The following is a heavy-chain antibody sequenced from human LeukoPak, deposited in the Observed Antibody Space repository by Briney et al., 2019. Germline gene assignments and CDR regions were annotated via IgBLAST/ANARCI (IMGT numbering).Heavy chain of an antibody. D-gene: IGHD6-19*01. CDR2: VSASWKS. CDR1: GGSIGPFF. CDR3: ARGLRVAVAGYYFDS. Sequence: SETLSLTCTISGGSIGPFFWTWIRQSAGKGLECIGRVSASWKSYYNPSLKSRPTMSLDESKNQFSLRLNSVTAADTAVYYCARGLRVAVAGYYFDSWGQGILVTVPS. J-gene: IGHJ4*02. V-gene: IGHV4-4*07.